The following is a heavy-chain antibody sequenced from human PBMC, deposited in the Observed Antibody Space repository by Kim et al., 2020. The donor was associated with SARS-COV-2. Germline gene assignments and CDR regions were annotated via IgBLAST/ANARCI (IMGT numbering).Heavy chain of an antibody. J-gene: IGHJ6*03. V-gene: IGHV3-11*01. CDR2: ITSSGSTI. CDR1: GFTFSDYY. Sequence: GGSLRLSCAASGFTFSDYYMSWIRQAPGKGLEWMSYITSSGSTIYHADSVKGRFTISRDNAKNSLYLQMNSLRAEDTAVYYCARLIFGTYYYYYYYMDVWGKGTTVTVSS. CDR3: ARLIFGTYYYYYYYMDV. D-gene: IGHD3-3*01.